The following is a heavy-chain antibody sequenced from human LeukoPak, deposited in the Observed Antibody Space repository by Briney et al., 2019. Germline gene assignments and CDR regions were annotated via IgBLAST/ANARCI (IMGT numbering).Heavy chain of an antibody. J-gene: IGHJ4*02. CDR3: AKGFRSGWYLDYFDY. CDR2: ISGSGGST. CDR1: GFTFSSYA. Sequence: GGSLRLSCAASGFTFSSYAMSWVRQAPGKGLEWVSAISGSGGSTYYADSVKGRFTISRDNSENTLYLQMNSLRAEDTAVYYCAKGFRSGWYLDYFDYWGQGTLVTVSS. D-gene: IGHD6-19*01. V-gene: IGHV3-23*01.